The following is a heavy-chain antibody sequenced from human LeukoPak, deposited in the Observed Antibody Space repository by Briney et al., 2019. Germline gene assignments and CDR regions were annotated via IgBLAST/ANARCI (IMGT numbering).Heavy chain of an antibody. CDR2: ISPDSTYI. V-gene: IGHV3-21*01. Sequence: AGSLRLSCAASGFSFNTYSMNRVRQAQGKELKWGSVISPDSTYIFYADSVRGRFTIARDNAKNSLYLQMNSLSAEDMAVYYCARHEPVVTLSSYYYGMDVWGQGTTVTVSS. D-gene: IGHD4-23*01. CDR1: GFSFNTYS. CDR3: ARHEPVVTLSSYYYGMDV. J-gene: IGHJ6*02.